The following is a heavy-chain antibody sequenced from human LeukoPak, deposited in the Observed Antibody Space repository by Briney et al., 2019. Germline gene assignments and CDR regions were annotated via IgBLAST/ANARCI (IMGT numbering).Heavy chain of an antibody. CDR1: GGSFSGYY. CDR3: ARAGVVRGVIFDY. D-gene: IGHD3-10*01. CDR2: INHSGST. J-gene: IGHJ4*02. V-gene: IGHV4-34*01. Sequence: SETLSLTCAVYGGSFSGYYWSWIRQPPGKGLEWIGEINHSGSTNYNPSLKSRVTISVDASKNQFSLKLSSVTAADTAVYYCARAGVVRGVIFDYWGQGTLVTVSS.